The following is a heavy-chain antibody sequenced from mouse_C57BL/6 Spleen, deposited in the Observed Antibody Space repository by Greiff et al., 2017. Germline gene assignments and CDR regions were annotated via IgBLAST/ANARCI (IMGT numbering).Heavy chain of an antibody. Sequence: VKLMESGPELVKPGASVKISCKASGYAFSSSWMNWVKQRPGKGLEGIGRIYPGDGDTNYNGKFKGKATLTADKSSSTAYMQLSSLTSEDSAVYFCARNRFDDWGQGTTLTVSS. J-gene: IGHJ2*01. CDR2: IYPGDGDT. CDR3: ARNRFDD. CDR1: GYAFSSSW. V-gene: IGHV1-82*01.